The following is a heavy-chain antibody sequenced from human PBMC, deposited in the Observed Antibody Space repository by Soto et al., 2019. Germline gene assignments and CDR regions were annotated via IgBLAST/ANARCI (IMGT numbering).Heavy chain of an antibody. CDR2: IYYTGKT. CDR1: GDYIHVGGYY. CDR3: GRDLTSNANCIDH. Sequence: SETLSLTCSVSGDYIHVGGYYWTWIRQRPGKGLEWMGYIYYTGKTYYNPSLESRLTMSVDRSKNQFSLRLTSVTAADTAVYFCGRDLTSNANCIDHWGQGTLVTVSS. J-gene: IGHJ5*02. V-gene: IGHV4-30-4*01. D-gene: IGHD2-2*01.